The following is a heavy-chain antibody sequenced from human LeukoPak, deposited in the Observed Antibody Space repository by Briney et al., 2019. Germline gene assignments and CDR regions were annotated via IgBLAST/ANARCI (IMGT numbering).Heavy chain of an antibody. J-gene: IGHJ5*02. CDR1: GYTFTGYY. D-gene: IGHD3-10*01. V-gene: IGHV1-2*02. CDR3: ARENYYGSGSYYTNWFDP. Sequence: GASVKVSCRASGYTFTGYYMHWVRQAPGQGLEWMGWINPNSGGTNYAQKFQGRVTMTRDTSISTAYMELSRLRSDDTAVYYCARENYYGSGSYYTNWFDPWGQGTLVTVSS. CDR2: INPNSGGT.